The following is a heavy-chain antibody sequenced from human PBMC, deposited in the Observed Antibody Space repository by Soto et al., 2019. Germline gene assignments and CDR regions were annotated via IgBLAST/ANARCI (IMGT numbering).Heavy chain of an antibody. CDR2: ISYDGSNT. J-gene: IGHJ4*02. Sequence: QVQLVESGGGVVQPGRSLRLSCADSGFTFSSYGMHWVRQAPGKGLEWLAVISYDGSNTHYADSVKGRFTVSRDNSKNMLYLQMNSLSVEDTAVYYCAKDTYYHDTSGYYVFDYWGQGTLVTVSS. CDR1: GFTFSSYG. V-gene: IGHV3-30*18. CDR3: AKDTYYHDTSGYYVFDY. D-gene: IGHD3-22*01.